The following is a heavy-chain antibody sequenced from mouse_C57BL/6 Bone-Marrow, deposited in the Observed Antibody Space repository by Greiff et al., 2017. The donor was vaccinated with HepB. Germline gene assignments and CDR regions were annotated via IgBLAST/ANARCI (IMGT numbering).Heavy chain of an antibody. Sequence: QVQLQQSGPELVKPGASVKISCKASGYAFSSSWMNWVKQRPGKGLEWIGRIYPGDGDTNYNGKFKGKATLTADKSSSTAYMQLSSLTSEDSAVYFCASLYGNFLGYWGQGTTLTVSS. J-gene: IGHJ2*01. D-gene: IGHD2-1*01. CDR2: IYPGDGDT. CDR3: ASLYGNFLGY. CDR1: GYAFSSSW. V-gene: IGHV1-82*01.